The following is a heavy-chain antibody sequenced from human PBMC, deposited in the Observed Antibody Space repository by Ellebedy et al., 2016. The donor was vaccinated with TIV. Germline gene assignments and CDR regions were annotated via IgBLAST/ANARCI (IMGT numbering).Heavy chain of an antibody. CDR3: ARETLSSSRQTRKNWFDP. Sequence: GSLRLSXTVSGGSISSSSYYWGWIRQPPGKGLEWIGSIYYSGSTYYNPSLKSRVTISVDTSKNQFSLKLSSVTAADTAVYYCARETLSSSRQTRKNWFDPWGQGTLVTVSS. D-gene: IGHD6-13*01. CDR1: GGSISSSSYY. J-gene: IGHJ5*02. CDR2: IYYSGST. V-gene: IGHV4-39*07.